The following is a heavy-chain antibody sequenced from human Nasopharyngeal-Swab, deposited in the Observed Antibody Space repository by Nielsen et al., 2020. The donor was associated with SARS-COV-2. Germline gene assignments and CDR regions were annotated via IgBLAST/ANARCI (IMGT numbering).Heavy chain of an antibody. CDR1: GGSISSGGYY. CDR3: ARATAGGVIVRNDAFDI. CDR2: IYYSGST. V-gene: IGHV4-31*03. D-gene: IGHD3-16*02. J-gene: IGHJ3*02. Sequence: SETLSLTCTVSGGSISSGGYYWSWIRQHPGKGLEWIGYIYYSGSTYYNPSLKSRVTISVDTSKNQFSLKLSSVTAADTAVYYCARATAGGVIVRNDAFDIWGQGTMVTVSS.